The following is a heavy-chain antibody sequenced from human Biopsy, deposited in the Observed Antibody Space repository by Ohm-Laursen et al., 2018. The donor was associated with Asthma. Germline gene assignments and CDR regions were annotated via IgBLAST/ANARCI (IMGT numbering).Heavy chain of an antibody. CDR1: GYNFISFA. CDR2: INAGNGNT. V-gene: IGHV1-3*01. J-gene: IGHJ3*02. D-gene: IGHD3-9*01. CDR3: ARTYYDFLTGQVNDAFAT. Sequence: ASVKVSCKASGYNFISFAIHWVRQAPGQRLEWMGWINAGNGNTKYSQKVQGRVTITRDTSASTAYMELSSLRSEDTAVYYCARTYYDFLTGQVNDAFATWGQGTMVTVSS.